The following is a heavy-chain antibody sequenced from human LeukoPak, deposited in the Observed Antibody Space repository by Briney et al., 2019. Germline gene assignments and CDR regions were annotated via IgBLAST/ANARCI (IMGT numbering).Heavy chain of an antibody. CDR2: ISSSSSYI. CDR1: GFTFSSYS. D-gene: IGHD1-26*01. V-gene: IGHV3-21*01. Sequence: GGSLRLSCAASGFTFSSYSMNWVRQAPGKGLEWVSSISSSSSYICYADSVKGRFTISRDNAKNSLYLQMNSLRAEDTAVYYCARERPGYSGSSWGQGTLVTVSS. J-gene: IGHJ5*02. CDR3: ARERPGYSGSS.